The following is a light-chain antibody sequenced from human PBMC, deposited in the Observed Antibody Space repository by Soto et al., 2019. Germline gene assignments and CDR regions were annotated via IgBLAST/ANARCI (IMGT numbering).Light chain of an antibody. J-gene: IGKJ1*01. CDR1: QSLSSW. V-gene: IGKV1-5*01. CDR3: QQYNSYFWT. CDR2: DAS. Sequence: IQMTQSPSTLSASVGDRVTITCRASQSLSSWLAWYQQKPGKAPKLLIYDASSLESGVPSRFSGSGSGTEFTLTISSLQPDDFAIYYCQQYNSYFWTFGQGTKVEIK.